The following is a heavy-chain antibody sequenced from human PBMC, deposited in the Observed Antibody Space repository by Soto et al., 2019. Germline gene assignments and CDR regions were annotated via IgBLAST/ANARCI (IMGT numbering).Heavy chain of an antibody. V-gene: IGHV1-3*01. CDR1: GYTFTSYA. CDR3: ARLSLDGYDY. J-gene: IGHJ4*02. D-gene: IGHD1-1*01. Sequence: ASVKVSCKASGYTFTSYAMHWVRQAPGQRLEWMGWTNAGNGNTKYSQKFQGRVTITRDTSASTAYMELSSLRSEDTAVYYCARLSLDGYDYWGQGTLVTVSS. CDR2: TNAGNGNT.